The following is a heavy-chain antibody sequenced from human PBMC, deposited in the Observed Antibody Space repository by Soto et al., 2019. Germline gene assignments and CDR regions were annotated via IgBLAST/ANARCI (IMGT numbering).Heavy chain of an antibody. Sequence: SETLSLTCTVSGGSISSYDWSWIRQPPGKGLEWIGYIYYSGSTNYNPSFKSRVTISVDTSRNQFSLTLSSMTAADTAVYYCARDWWEREGYLMDVWGQGTTVTVSS. CDR3: ARDWWEREGYLMDV. J-gene: IGHJ6*02. CDR2: IYYSGST. V-gene: IGHV4-59*12. CDR1: GGSISSYD. D-gene: IGHD1-26*01.